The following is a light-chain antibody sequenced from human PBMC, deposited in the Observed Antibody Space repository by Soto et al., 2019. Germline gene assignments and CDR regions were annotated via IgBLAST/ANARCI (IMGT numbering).Light chain of an antibody. V-gene: IGKV1-5*03. CDR2: KAS. Sequence: DIPMTQSPSTLSASVGDRVTITGRASQGISNRLAWYQQKPGKAPKFLIYKASSLESGVPSRFSGRGSGTEVTLSISSLQPDGFATYYCKQYSTWLTFGQRTKVEI. CDR1: QGISNR. J-gene: IGKJ1*01. CDR3: KQYSTWLT.